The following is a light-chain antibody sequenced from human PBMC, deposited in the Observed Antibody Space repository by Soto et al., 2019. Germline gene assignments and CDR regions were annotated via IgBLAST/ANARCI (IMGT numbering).Light chain of an antibody. V-gene: IGLV2-14*01. CDR1: SSDVGSYNY. CDR3: TSYTRTRNLL. CDR2: EVS. Sequence: QSVLTQPASVSESPGQSITISCTGTSSDVGSYNYVSWYQHHPGRAPKLIIFEVSHRPSGVSDHFSASKSGNTASLTISGLQTEDEADYYCTSYTRTRNLLFGGGTKLTVL. J-gene: IGLJ2*01.